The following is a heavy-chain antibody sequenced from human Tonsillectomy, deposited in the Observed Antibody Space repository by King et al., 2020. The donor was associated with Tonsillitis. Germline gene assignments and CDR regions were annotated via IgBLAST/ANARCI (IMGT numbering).Heavy chain of an antibody. D-gene: IGHD3-10*01. V-gene: IGHV3-15*01. CDR3: SGWFGSLLEGWSDP. CDR1: GFTFHNAW. Sequence: VQLVESGGRLVKPGGSLRLSCAASGFTFHNAWMSWIRQAPGKGLVWVGRIKGKADGETTDYVAPVKGRFTIPRDDSKNTTYLQMNDLKAEDTAVYYCSGWFGSLLEGWSDPWGQGTLVTVSA. CDR2: IKGKADGETT. J-gene: IGHJ5*02.